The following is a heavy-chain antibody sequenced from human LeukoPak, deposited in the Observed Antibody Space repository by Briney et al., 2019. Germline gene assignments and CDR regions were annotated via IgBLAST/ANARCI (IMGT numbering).Heavy chain of an antibody. CDR3: ASLPRYCSSGSCYSSRLDPVSLDY. Sequence: RASVKVSCKASGGTFSSYAISWVRQAPGQGLEWMGWTFPILGLPNYAQKFQGRVTITADKSTSTAYMELSSLRSEDAAVYYCASLPRYCSSGSCYSSRLDPVSLDYWGQGTLVTVSS. CDR1: GGTFSSYA. J-gene: IGHJ4*02. V-gene: IGHV1-69*10. D-gene: IGHD2-15*01. CDR2: TFPILGLP.